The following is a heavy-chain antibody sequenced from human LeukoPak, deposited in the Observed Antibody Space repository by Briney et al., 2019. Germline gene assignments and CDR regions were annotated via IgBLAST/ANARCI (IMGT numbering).Heavy chain of an antibody. J-gene: IGHJ3*02. V-gene: IGHV4-38-2*02. CDR1: GYSISSGYY. D-gene: IGHD4-23*01. CDR2: IYHTGST. Sequence: SETLSLTCTASGYSISSGYYWGWIRQPPGKGLEWIGSIYHTGSTYYNPFLKSRVTMSVDTSKNQFSLKLNSVTAADTAVYYCARELTHPFGDAFDMWGQGTRVTVSS. CDR3: ARELTHPFGDAFDM.